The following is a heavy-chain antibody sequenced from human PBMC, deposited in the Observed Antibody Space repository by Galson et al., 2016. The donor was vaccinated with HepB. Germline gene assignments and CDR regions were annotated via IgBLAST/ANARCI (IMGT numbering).Heavy chain of an antibody. Sequence: SLRLSCAASGFSFSDYAMTWVRQAPGKGLEWVSAISGSGAHIYYRNSVKGRFATSRDNSKNTVYLQMNSLTAEDTATYYCAKNFATGQATYDTWGQGTLVTGSS. V-gene: IGHV3-23*01. CDR2: ISGSGAHI. CDR1: GFSFSDYA. D-gene: IGHD1-1*01. J-gene: IGHJ5*02. CDR3: AKNFATGQATYDT.